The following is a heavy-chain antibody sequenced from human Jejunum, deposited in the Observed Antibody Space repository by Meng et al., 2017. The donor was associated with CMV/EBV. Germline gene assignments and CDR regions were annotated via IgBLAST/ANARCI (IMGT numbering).Heavy chain of an antibody. CDR1: FTLSTGAVG. V-gene: IGHV2-5*01. CDR2: IYWNDDK. D-gene: IGHD1-26*01. J-gene: IGHJ4*02. CDR3: AHSGGGNYYGNHVDH. Sequence: FTLSTGAVGVGWIRQPPGKAMEWLALIYWNDDKDYSPSLRSRLTITRDTSKNQVVLTMTNMDPVDTATYYCAHSGGGNYYGNHVDHWGQGILVTVSS.